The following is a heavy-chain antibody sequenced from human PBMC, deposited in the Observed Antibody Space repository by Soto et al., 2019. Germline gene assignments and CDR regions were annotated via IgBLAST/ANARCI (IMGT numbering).Heavy chain of an antibody. CDR3: ANDGGRPYPPWDFDY. V-gene: IGHV3-23*01. CDR1: GFTFSNYA. Sequence: EMQLLESGGGLVQPGGSLRLSCAASGFTFSNYAMTWVRQAPGKGLEWVSTISRSGGGTYYADSVKGRFTISRDNFRNTLHLQMNSRSAEDTAVYYCANDGGRPYPPWDFDYWGQGTLVTVSS. J-gene: IGHJ4*02. CDR2: ISRSGGGT.